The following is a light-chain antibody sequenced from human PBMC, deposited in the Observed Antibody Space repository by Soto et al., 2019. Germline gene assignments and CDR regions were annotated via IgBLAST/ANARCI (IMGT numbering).Light chain of an antibody. CDR2: AAS. V-gene: IGKV1-39*01. CDR3: QQSFSHPRT. CDR1: QSISSY. J-gene: IGKJ1*01. Sequence: DIQMTQSPSSLSASVGDRVTITCRASQSISSYLNWYQQKPGKAPSLLIYAASSLRSGVPSRFSGSGSGTDFTLTITNLQPEDFATYYCQQSFSHPRTFGQGTKVEIK.